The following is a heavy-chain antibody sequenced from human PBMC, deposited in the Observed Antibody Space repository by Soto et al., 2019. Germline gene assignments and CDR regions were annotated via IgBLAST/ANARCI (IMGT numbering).Heavy chain of an antibody. Sequence: SETLSLTCTVSGGSISSYYWSWIRQPAGKGLEWIGRIYTSGSTNYNPSLKSRVTMSVXXXXXXFXLXLXXXTAAXTAVYYFARDPFTYDILPGYSYGMDVWGQGTTVT. D-gene: IGHD3-9*01. CDR3: ARDPFTYDILPGYSYGMDV. V-gene: IGHV4-4*07. J-gene: IGHJ6*02. CDR2: IYTSGST. CDR1: GGSISSYY.